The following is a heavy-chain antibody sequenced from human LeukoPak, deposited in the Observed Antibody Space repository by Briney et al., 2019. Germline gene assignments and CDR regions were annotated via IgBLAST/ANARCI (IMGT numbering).Heavy chain of an antibody. Sequence: SETLSLTCAVYGGSFSGYYWSWIRQPPGKGLEWIGEINHSGSNTYNPSPKSRVTISVDTSKNQFSLKLSSVTAADAAVYYCARGALLRYFDWLLPDNWFDPWGQGTLVTVSS. V-gene: IGHV4-34*01. CDR3: ARGALLRYFDWLLPDNWFDP. CDR1: GGSFSGYY. D-gene: IGHD3-9*01. J-gene: IGHJ5*02. CDR2: INHSGSN.